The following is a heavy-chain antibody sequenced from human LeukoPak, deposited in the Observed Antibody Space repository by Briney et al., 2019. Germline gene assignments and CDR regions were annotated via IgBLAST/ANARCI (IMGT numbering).Heavy chain of an antibody. CDR1: GFTFSSYA. J-gene: IGHJ4*02. V-gene: IGHV3-23*01. D-gene: IGHD3-22*01. Sequence: GRSLRLSCAASGFTFSSYAMSWVRQAPGKGLEWVSAISGSGGSTYYADSVKGRFTISRDNSKNTLYLQMNSLRAEDTAVYYCAKERYYYDSSGYYKAIDYWGQGTLVTVSS. CDR2: ISGSGGST. CDR3: AKERYYYDSSGYYKAIDY.